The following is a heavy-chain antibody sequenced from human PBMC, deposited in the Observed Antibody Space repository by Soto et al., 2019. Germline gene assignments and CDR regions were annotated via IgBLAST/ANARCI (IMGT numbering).Heavy chain of an antibody. J-gene: IGHJ5*02. CDR3: TRDASRDSSARGWFDP. CDR1: GFTFRSFT. V-gene: IGHV3-21*04. CDR2: ISSNSAYI. Sequence: GGSLRLSCAASGFTFRSFTMNWVRQAPGKGLERVSTISSNSAYIYYTDALRGRFTISRDNAKNSLHLQMNSLRAEDTAVYYCTRDASRDSSARGWFDPWGPGTLVTVSS. D-gene: IGHD6-13*01.